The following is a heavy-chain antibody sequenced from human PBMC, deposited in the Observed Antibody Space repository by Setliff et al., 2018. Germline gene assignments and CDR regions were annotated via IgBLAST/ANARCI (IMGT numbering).Heavy chain of an antibody. Sequence: SETLSLTCTVSGAFSSRHYWSWIRQPPGKGLEWIGYIFHSGSTNFNPSFKSRVTISVDTSKNQFSLSLSSVTAADTAVYYCARVAGAKVNYMDVWGKGTTVTVSS. V-gene: IGHV4-59*11. CDR3: ARVAGAKVNYMDV. D-gene: IGHD1-26*01. CDR2: IFHSGST. CDR1: GAFSSRHY. J-gene: IGHJ6*03.